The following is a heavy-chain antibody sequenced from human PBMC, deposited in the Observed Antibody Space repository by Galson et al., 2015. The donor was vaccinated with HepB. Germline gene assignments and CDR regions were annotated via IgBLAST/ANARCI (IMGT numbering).Heavy chain of an antibody. V-gene: IGHV3-23*01. J-gene: IGHJ4*02. Sequence: SLRLSCAASGFAFSSYAMSWVRQTPGKGLEWVSIISASGGDTKFADSVKGRFTISRDNSKNTLYLQMNSLRAEDTAVYYCAKGMGGFCDSGNCYSRLFDYWGQGTLVTVSS. CDR3: AKGMGGFCDSGNCYSRLFDY. CDR1: GFAFSSYA. D-gene: IGHD2-15*01. CDR2: ISASGGDT.